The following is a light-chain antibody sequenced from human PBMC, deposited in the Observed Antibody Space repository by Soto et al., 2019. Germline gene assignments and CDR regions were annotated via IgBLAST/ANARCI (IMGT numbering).Light chain of an antibody. V-gene: IGKV3-15*01. Sequence: EIEITQSPSTLSVSPGERVTLSCRASQSINNKVAWYQQKPGQAPRLLIYGASTRATGIPARFSGSGSGTEFTLTISSLQSEDFAVYYCQQYNNWPPWTFGQGTKVDIK. J-gene: IGKJ1*01. CDR1: QSINNK. CDR3: QQYNNWPPWT. CDR2: GAS.